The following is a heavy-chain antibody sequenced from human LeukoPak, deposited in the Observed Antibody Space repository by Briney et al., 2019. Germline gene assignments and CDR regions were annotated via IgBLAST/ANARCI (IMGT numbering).Heavy chain of an antibody. CDR3: ARDGYTSGWDFDY. D-gene: IGHD6-19*01. CDR1: GFNFSNAW. J-gene: IGHJ4*02. V-gene: IGHV3-15*01. CDR2: IKSKTDGGTT. Sequence: GGSLRLSRVLSGFNFSNAWMNWVRQAPGKGLEWVGRIKSKTDGGTTDYPAPVKGRFTISRDDSKNTLYLQMNSLKTEDTAVYYCARDGYTSGWDFDYWGQGTLVTVSS.